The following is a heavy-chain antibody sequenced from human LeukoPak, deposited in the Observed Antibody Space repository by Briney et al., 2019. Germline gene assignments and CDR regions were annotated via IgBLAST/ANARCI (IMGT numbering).Heavy chain of an antibody. D-gene: IGHD2-15*01. CDR2: IYYSGST. J-gene: IGHJ5*02. V-gene: IGHV4-31*03. CDR3: GGYCSGGSCYNWFDP. CDR1: GGSISSGGYY. Sequence: SQTLSLTCTVSGGSISSGGYYWRWIRQHPGKGLEWIGYIYYSGSTYYNPSLKSRVTISVDTSKNQFSLKLSSVTAADTAVYYCGGYCSGGSCYNWFDPWGQGTLVTVSS.